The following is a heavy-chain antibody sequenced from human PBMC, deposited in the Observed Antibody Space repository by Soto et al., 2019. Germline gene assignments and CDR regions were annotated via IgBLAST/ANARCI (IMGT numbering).Heavy chain of an antibody. CDR2: ISYDGSNK. J-gene: IGHJ6*04. Sequence: GGSLRLSCAASGFTFSSYGMHWVRQAPGKGLEWVAVISYDGSNKYYADSVKGRFTISRDSSKNTLYLEMNSLRAEDTAVYYCAKGEYYYGSGSPYNGIDVLGKAITVT. CDR1: GFTFSSYG. D-gene: IGHD3-10*01. CDR3: AKGEYYYGSGSPYNGIDV. V-gene: IGHV3-30*18.